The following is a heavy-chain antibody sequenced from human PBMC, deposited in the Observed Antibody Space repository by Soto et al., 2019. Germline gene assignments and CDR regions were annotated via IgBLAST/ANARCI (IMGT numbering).Heavy chain of an antibody. CDR3: ARSWSYSYGGHLDV. V-gene: IGHV1-18*01. D-gene: IGHD5-18*01. CDR2: ISAYNGNT. Sequence: ASVKVSCKSSGYTFTSYGISWVRQAPGQGLEWMGWISAYNGNTNYAQKLQGRVTMTTDTSTSTAYMELRSLRSDDSAVYYCARSWSYSYGGHLDVCGQGTLVTVSS. J-gene: IGHJ4*02. CDR1: GYTFTSYG.